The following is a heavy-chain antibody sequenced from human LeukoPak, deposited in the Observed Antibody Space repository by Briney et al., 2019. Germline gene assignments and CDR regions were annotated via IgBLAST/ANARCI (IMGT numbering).Heavy chain of an antibody. CDR3: AKDSLDIVVVPAAIGEGFDY. J-gene: IGHJ4*02. D-gene: IGHD2-2*02. CDR1: GFTFSSYG. CDR2: IRYDGSNK. Sequence: PGGSLRLSCAASGFTFSSYGMHWVCQAPGKGLEWVAFIRYDGSNKYYADSVKGRFTISRDNSKNTLYLQMNSLRAEDTAVYYCAKDSLDIVVVPAAIGEGFDYWGQGTLVTVSS. V-gene: IGHV3-30*02.